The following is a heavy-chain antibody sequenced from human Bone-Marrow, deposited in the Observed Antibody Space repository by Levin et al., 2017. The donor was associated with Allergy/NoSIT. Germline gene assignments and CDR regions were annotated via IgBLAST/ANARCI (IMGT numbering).Heavy chain of an antibody. CDR3: TRDGGAAASD. J-gene: IGHJ4*02. Sequence: SCVASGFPVNTHYMSWVRQAPGKGLEYVSIIYAGTTTYYADSVRGRFTISVDRFAHPVFLQMSRLRADDKAMYYCTRDGGAAASDWGRGTLVAVSS. D-gene: IGHD6-13*01. CDR2: IYAGTTT. V-gene: IGHV3-53*01. CDR1: GFPVNTHY.